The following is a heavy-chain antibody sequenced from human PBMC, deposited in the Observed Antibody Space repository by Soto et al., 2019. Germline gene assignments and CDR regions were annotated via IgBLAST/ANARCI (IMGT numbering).Heavy chain of an antibody. CDR3: AKDLGTDDFWSAYYTYYYMDV. Sequence: EVQLLESGGGLVQPGGSLRLSCAASGFTFSSYALNWVRQAPGKGLEGVSVIRGSGDNTYYADSVKGRFTISRDNSKNTLYLQMNSLRAEDTAVYYCAKDLGTDDFWSAYYTYYYMDVWGKGTTVTVSS. J-gene: IGHJ6*03. CDR2: IRGSGDNT. CDR1: GFTFSSYA. V-gene: IGHV3-23*01. D-gene: IGHD3-3*01.